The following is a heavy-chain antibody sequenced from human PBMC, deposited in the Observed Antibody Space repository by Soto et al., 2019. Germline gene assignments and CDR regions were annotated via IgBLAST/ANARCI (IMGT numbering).Heavy chain of an antibody. V-gene: IGHV1-2*04. CDR2: INPNSGGT. J-gene: IGHJ6*02. Sequence: ASVKVSCKASGYTFTGYYMHWVRQAPGQGLEWMGWINPNSGGTNYAQKFQGWVTMTRDTSISTAYMELSRLRSDDTAVYYCASDGDTIFGVVIIGYGMDVWGQGTPVTVSS. CDR1: GYTFTGYY. CDR3: ASDGDTIFGVVIIGYGMDV. D-gene: IGHD3-3*01.